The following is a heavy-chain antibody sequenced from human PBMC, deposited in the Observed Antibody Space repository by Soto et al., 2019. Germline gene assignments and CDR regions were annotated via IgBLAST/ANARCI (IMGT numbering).Heavy chain of an antibody. CDR3: ARDTGSSWSARSYNWFDP. D-gene: IGHD6-6*01. V-gene: IGHV4-61*01. J-gene: IGHJ5*02. CDR1: GGSVSSGSYY. CDR2: IYYSGST. Sequence: QVQLQESGPGLVKPSETLSLTCTVSGGSVSSGSYYWSWIRQPPGKGLEWIGYIYYSGSTNYNPALKSRVTISVDTSKNQFSLKLSSVTAADTAVYYCARDTGSSWSARSYNWFDPWCQGTLVTVSP.